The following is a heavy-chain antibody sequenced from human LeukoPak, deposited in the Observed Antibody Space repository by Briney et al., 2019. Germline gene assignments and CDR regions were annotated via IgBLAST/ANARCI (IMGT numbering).Heavy chain of an antibody. Sequence: SETLSLTCAVYGGSFSGYYWSWLRQPPGKGLEWIAEINHSGSTNYNPSLKSRVSISVDTSKNQFSLKLSSVTAADTAVYYCARSGNYVRHYYYYMDVWGKGTTVTVSS. V-gene: IGHV4-34*01. CDR3: ARSGNYVRHYYYYMDV. CDR1: GGSFSGYY. CDR2: INHSGST. D-gene: IGHD4-11*01. J-gene: IGHJ6*03.